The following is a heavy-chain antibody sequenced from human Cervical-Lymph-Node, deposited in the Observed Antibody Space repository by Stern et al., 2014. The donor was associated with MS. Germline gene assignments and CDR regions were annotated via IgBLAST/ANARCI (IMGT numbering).Heavy chain of an antibody. D-gene: IGHD5-24*01. CDR2: FYSGIST. CDR1: GSTVNSNY. J-gene: IGHJ5*02. V-gene: IGHV3-66*01. Sequence: EDQLVESGGTLVQPGGSLRLSCAASGSTVNSNYMTWVRQAPGQGLEWVSIFYSGISTYYAESVKGRFSFSIDNSKNTLFLHMNNLRVEDTAMYYCTREMAARRLDPWGQGTLVIVSA. CDR3: TREMAARRLDP.